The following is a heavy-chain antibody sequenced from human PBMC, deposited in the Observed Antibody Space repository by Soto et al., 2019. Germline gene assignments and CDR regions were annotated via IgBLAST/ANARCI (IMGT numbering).Heavy chain of an antibody. CDR2: ISYDGSNK. Sequence: GGSLRLSCAASGFTFSSYAMSWVRQAPGKGLEWVAVISYDGSNKYYADSVKGRFTISRDNSKNTLYLQMNSLRAEDTAVYYCARDLSYTLPYGMDVWGQGTTVTVSS. CDR1: GFTFSSYA. V-gene: IGHV3-30-3*01. D-gene: IGHD2-8*01. CDR3: ARDLSYTLPYGMDV. J-gene: IGHJ6*02.